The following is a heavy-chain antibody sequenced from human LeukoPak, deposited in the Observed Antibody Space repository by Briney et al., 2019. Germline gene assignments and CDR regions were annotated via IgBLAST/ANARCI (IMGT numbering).Heavy chain of an antibody. CDR1: GFTFSSYA. Sequence: GGSLRLSCAASGFTFSSYAMSWVRQAPGKGLEWVSGISGSGGSTYYADSVKGRFTISRDNSKNTQYLQMNSLRAEDTALYFCAKAVSHSYFDFWGQGTLVTVSA. V-gene: IGHV3-23*01. D-gene: IGHD6-19*01. CDR2: ISGSGGST. CDR3: AKAVSHSYFDF. J-gene: IGHJ4*02.